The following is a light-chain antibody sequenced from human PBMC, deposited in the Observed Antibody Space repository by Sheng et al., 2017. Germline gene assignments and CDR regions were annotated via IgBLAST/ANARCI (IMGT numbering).Light chain of an antibody. CDR2: AAS. Sequence: TQSPSSLSASVGDRVTITCRASQGISNSLAWYQQKPGQPPRLLIYAASSGAAGIPDKFSGGGSGTDFTLTISSLEPEDFAVYYCQQRSNWPLTFGGGTKVEIK. CDR3: QQRSNWPLT. V-gene: IGKV3-11*01. J-gene: IGKJ4*01. CDR1: QGISNS.